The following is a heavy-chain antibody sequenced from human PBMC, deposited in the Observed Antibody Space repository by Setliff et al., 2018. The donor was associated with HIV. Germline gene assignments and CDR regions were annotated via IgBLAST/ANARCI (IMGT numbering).Heavy chain of an antibody. CDR1: GFSFSDYE. CDR2: ISSSGKTI. Sequence: GGSLRLSCVGSGFSFSDYEMNWVRQAPGKGLEWLSFISSSGKTIYYADSVRGRFTISRDNAKKSLFLQMSGLRAEDTGVYYCARGSFIVMGMSVSSGGFWGQGTLVTVSS. V-gene: IGHV3-48*03. D-gene: IGHD6-19*01. CDR3: ARGSFIVMGMSVSSGGF. J-gene: IGHJ4*02.